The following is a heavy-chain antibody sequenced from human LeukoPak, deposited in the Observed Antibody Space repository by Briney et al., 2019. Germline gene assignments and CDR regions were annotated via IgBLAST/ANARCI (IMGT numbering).Heavy chain of an antibody. CDR2: IFYSGST. CDR1: GXSISSSSVY. D-gene: IGHD5-12*01. CDR3: ARHSRSGYSDYESAFDI. J-gene: IGHJ3*02. V-gene: IGHV4-39*01. Sequence: SETLSLTCTVSGXSISSSSVYWDWIRQPPGKGLEWIGTIFYSGSTYYNPSLKSRITISVDTSKNQFSLKLSSVTAADTAVYYCARHSRSGYSDYESAFDIWGQGRMVIVSS.